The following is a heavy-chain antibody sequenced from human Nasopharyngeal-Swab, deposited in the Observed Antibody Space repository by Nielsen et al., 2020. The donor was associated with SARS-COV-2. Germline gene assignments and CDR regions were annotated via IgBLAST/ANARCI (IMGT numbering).Heavy chain of an antibody. V-gene: IGHV4-59*01. CDR2: IYYSGST. Sequence: WIRQHPGKGLEWIGYIYYSGSTNYNPSLKSRVTISVDTSKNQFSLKLSSVTAADTAVYYCARGGSGWSTTFDYWGQGTLVTVSS. CDR3: ARGGSGWSTTFDY. J-gene: IGHJ4*02. D-gene: IGHD6-19*01.